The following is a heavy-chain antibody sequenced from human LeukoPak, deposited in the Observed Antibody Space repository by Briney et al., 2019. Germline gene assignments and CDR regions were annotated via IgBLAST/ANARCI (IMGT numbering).Heavy chain of an antibody. J-gene: IGHJ4*02. Sequence: GSLRLSCAASGFTFSSYSTNWVRQAPGKGLEWVSSISSSSSYIYYADSVKGRFTISRDNAKNSLYLQMNSLRAEDTAVYYCAKDSRDYDYVWGSYRPWVWGQGTLVTVSS. CDR2: ISSSSSYI. V-gene: IGHV3-21*01. CDR1: GFTFSSYS. CDR3: AKDSRDYDYVWGSYRPWV. D-gene: IGHD3-16*02.